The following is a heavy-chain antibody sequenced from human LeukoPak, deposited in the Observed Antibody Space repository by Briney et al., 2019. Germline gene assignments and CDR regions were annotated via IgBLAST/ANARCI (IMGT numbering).Heavy chain of an antibody. Sequence: GASVKVSCKASGYTFTSYGISWVRQAPGQGLEWMGRIIPILGIANYAQKFQGRVTITADKSTSTAYMELSSLRSEDTAVYYCSGGSYGEYFQHWGQGTLVTVSS. J-gene: IGHJ1*01. CDR1: GYTFTSYG. V-gene: IGHV1-69*04. CDR3: SGGSYGEYFQH. D-gene: IGHD1-26*01. CDR2: IIPILGIA.